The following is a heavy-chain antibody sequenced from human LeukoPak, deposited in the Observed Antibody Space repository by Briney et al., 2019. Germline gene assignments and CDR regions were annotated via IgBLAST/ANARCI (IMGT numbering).Heavy chain of an antibody. D-gene: IGHD6-13*01. CDR1: GFTFSSYS. Sequence: GGTLRLSCAASGFTFSSYSMSWVRQAPGKGLEWVSAISGSGGSTYYADSVKGRFAISRDNSKNTLYLQMNSLRAEDTAVYYCAYQGLGSSWSKFDYWGQGTLVTVSS. CDR2: ISGSGGST. CDR3: AYQGLGSSWSKFDY. J-gene: IGHJ4*02. V-gene: IGHV3-23*01.